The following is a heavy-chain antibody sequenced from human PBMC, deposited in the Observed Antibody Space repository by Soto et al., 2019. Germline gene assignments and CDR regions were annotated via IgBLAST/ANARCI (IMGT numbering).Heavy chain of an antibody. Sequence: GGSLRLSCAASGFTFSSYGMHWVRQAPGKGLEWVAVIWYDGSNKYYADSVKGRFTISRDNSKNTLYLQMNSLRAEDTAVYYCAREKYDFWSGYPDYWGQGTLVTVSS. J-gene: IGHJ4*02. D-gene: IGHD3-3*01. CDR1: GFTFSSYG. CDR3: AREKYDFWSGYPDY. V-gene: IGHV3-33*01. CDR2: IWYDGSNK.